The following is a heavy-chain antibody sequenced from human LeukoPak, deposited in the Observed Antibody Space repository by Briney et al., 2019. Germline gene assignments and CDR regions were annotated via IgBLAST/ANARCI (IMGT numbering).Heavy chain of an antibody. CDR3: AKTDYGGTQLDY. D-gene: IGHD4-23*01. CDR2: IYPDDSDT. CDR1: GYNFTNFW. J-gene: IGHJ4*02. V-gene: IGHV5-51*01. Sequence: VESLKISCKATGYNFTNFWIAWVRQMPGKGLEWMGVIYPDDSDTTYSPAFQDQVTISADKSISTAYLQWSSLKASDTAIYYCAKTDYGGTQLDYWGQGTLVTVSS.